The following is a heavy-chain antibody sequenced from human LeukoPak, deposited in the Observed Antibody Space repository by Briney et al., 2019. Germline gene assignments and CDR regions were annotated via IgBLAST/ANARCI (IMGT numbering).Heavy chain of an antibody. D-gene: IGHD1-7*01. CDR2: INHSGRN. V-gene: IGHV4-34*01. CDR1: GGSFSGYY. CDR3: ARATGTKVPPGY. Sequence: PSETLSLTCAVYGGSFSGYYWSWIRQPPGKGLEWIGEINHSGRNNYNPSLKSRVTISVDTSKNQFSLKLSSVTAADTAVYYCARATGTKVPPGYWGQGTLVTVSS. J-gene: IGHJ4*02.